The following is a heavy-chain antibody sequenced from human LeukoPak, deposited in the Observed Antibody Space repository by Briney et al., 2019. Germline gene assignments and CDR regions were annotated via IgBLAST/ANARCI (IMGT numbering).Heavy chain of an antibody. D-gene: IGHD6-19*01. CDR1: GGSISGYY. J-gene: IGHJ3*02. Sequence: PSETLSLTCTVSGGSISGYYWSWIRQPPGKGLEWIGYIYYSGSTKYNPSLKSRVTISINTSKNQFSLKLNSVTAADTAVYYCARVVAGTRYAFDIWGQGTMVTVSS. CDR3: ARVVAGTRYAFDI. V-gene: IGHV4-59*01. CDR2: IYYSGST.